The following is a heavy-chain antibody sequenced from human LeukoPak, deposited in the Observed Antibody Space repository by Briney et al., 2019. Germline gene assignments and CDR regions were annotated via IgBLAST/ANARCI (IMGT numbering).Heavy chain of an antibody. J-gene: IGHJ4*02. V-gene: IGHV3-11*06. CDR2: ISSSSSYT. CDR1: GFTFSDYY. D-gene: IGHD1-26*01. Sequence: GGSLRLSCAASGFTFSDYYMSWIRQAPGKGLEWVSYISSSSSYTNYADSVKGRFTISRDNAKNSLYLQMNSLRDEDTAVYYCARDKSGSYDFDYWGQGTLVTVSS. CDR3: ARDKSGSYDFDY.